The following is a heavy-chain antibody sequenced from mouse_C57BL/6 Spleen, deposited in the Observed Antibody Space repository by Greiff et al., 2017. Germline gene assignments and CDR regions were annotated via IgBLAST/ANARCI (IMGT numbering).Heavy chain of an antibody. D-gene: IGHD2-4*01. CDR1: GYTFTSYW. CDR3: ARVYYDYGAWFAY. CDR2: IHPNSGST. J-gene: IGHJ3*01. V-gene: IGHV1-64*01. Sequence: VKLQQPGAELVKPGASVKLSCKASGYTFTSYWMHWVKQRPGQGLEWIGMIHPNSGSTNYNEKFKSKATLTVDKSSSTAYMQLSSLTSEDSAVYYCARVYYDYGAWFAYWGQGTLVTVSA.